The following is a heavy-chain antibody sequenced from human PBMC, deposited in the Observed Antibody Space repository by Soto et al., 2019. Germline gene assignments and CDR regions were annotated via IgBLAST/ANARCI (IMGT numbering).Heavy chain of an antibody. D-gene: IGHD6-19*01. Sequence: EVQLVESGGGLVQPGGSLRLSCAASGFTFSTYWMHWVRQVPGEGLVWVSRINTDASSTSYADSVKGRFTISRDNAKNTRYLQMNSPRVEDTAVYYWARAQWPHTCDYWGQGTLVTVSS. J-gene: IGHJ4*02. CDR1: GFTFSTYW. V-gene: IGHV3-74*01. CDR3: ARAQWPHTCDY. CDR2: INTDASST.